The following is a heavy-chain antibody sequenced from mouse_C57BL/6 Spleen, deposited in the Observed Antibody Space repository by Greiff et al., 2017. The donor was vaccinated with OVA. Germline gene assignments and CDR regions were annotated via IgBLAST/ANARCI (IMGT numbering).Heavy chain of an antibody. Sequence: EVQVVESGGGLVKPGGSLKLSCAASGFPFSDYGMHWVRQAPEKGLEWVAYISSGSSTIYYADTVKGRFTISRDNAKNTLFLQMTSLRSEDTAMYYCARDYGKRLDYWGQGTTLTVSS. CDR2: ISSGSSTI. V-gene: IGHV5-17*01. D-gene: IGHD1-1*01. CDR3: ARDYGKRLDY. J-gene: IGHJ2*01. CDR1: GFPFSDYG.